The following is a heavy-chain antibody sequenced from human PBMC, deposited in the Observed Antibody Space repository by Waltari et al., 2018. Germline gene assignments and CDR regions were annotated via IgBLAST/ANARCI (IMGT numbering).Heavy chain of an antibody. D-gene: IGHD6-13*01. Sequence: QVQLQESGPGLVKPSEPLSITCAVSGYPIRSGYSWGWIRQPPGKGLEWIGSIYHSGSTYYNPSLKSRVTISVDTSKNQFSLKLSAVTAADTAVYYCASGQQLPLGYWGQGTLVTVSS. J-gene: IGHJ4*02. CDR1: GYPIRSGYS. V-gene: IGHV4-38-2*01. CDR3: ASGQQLPLGY. CDR2: IYHSGST.